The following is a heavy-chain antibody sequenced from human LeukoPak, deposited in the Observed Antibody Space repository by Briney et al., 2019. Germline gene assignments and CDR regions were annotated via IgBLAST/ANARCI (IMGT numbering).Heavy chain of an antibody. CDR2: IRYSGHT. CDR3: ARYNWNTWFDP. D-gene: IGHD1-1*01. J-gene: IGHJ5*02. Sequence: SETLSLTCTVSGDSFSNDRYYWTWIRQSPGKGLEWIAYIRYSGHTSYNPSLDTRVTISLDASKNQLSLRLYSVTAADTAMYYCARYNWNTWFDPWGQGALVTVSS. CDR1: GDSFSNDRYY. V-gene: IGHV4-61*01.